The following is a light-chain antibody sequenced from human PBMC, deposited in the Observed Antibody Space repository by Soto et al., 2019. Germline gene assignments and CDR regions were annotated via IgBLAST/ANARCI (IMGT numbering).Light chain of an antibody. V-gene: IGLV8-61*01. CDR3: VLYMGSGISV. J-gene: IGLJ2*01. Sequence: QTVVTQEPSFSVSPGGTVTLTCGLSSGSVSTSYYPSWYQQTPGQAPRTLIYSTNTRSSGVPDRFSGSILGNKAALTITGAKADYESDYYCVLYMGSGISVFGGGTKLTVL. CDR1: SGSVSTSYY. CDR2: STN.